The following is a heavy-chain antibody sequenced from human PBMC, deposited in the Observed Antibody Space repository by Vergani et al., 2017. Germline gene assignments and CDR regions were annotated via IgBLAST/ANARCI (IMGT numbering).Heavy chain of an antibody. Sequence: QVQLQESGPGVVKPSQTLSLTCAVSGGSISSGDHCWTWVRQRPGKGLEWIGYIFYSGTTYDNPSLRSRLTISVDTSQNQFSLKLSSVTAADTAVYYCARESPGDYFDYWGQGTLVTVSS. CDR2: IFYSGTT. CDR3: ARESPGDYFDY. CDR1: GGSISSGDHC. J-gene: IGHJ4*02. D-gene: IGHD4-17*01. V-gene: IGHV4-31*11.